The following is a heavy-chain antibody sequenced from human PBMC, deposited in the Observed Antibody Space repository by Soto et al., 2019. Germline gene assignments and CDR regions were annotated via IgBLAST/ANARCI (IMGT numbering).Heavy chain of an antibody. Sequence: SVKVTCKDSGYTYTSNGSNWVRQAPGQGLEWMGWISPYNGNTNYAQKLQGRVTMTTDTSTSTAYMELRSLRSDDTAVYYCARVRGYSYGYVDYWGQGTLVTVSS. CDR2: ISPYNGNT. V-gene: IGHV1-18*01. CDR3: ARVRGYSYGYVDY. D-gene: IGHD5-18*01. CDR1: GYTYTSNG. J-gene: IGHJ4*02.